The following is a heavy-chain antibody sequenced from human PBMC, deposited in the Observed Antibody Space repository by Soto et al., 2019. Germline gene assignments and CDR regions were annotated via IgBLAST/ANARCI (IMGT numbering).Heavy chain of an antibody. CDR3: ARDTDGLHY. J-gene: IGHJ4*02. Sequence: PGGSLRLSCAASGLIFSNYNMHWVRQAPGKGLVWVSRINTDGSITDYADSVKGRFTVSRDNPKNTLYLQVNSLRAEDTAVYYCARDTDGLHYWGQGTLVTVSS. V-gene: IGHV3-74*01. CDR2: INTDGSIT. CDR1: GLIFSNYN.